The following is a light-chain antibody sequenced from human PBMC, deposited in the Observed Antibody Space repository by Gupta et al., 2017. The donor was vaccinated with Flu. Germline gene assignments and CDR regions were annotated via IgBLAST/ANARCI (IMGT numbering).Light chain of an antibody. CDR1: SSYVGVYDY. V-gene: IGLV2-14*03. J-gene: IGLJ1*01. Sequence: SALTQHAPVSWSPGRSITIPCTGTSSYVGVYDYVTWFQHHPGKATNLIIYAVRARPSGVSDRFSGYKDGNTASLTISGLQAGDEADYYCCSYTRSSSEVFGTGTKVTVL. CDR2: AVR. CDR3: CSYTRSSSEV.